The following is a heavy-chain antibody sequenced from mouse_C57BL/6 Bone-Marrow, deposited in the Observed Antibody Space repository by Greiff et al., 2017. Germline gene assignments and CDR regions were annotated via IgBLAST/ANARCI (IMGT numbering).Heavy chain of an antibody. D-gene: IGHD6-2*01. Sequence: EVQLQQSGAELVKPGASVKLSCTASGFNIKDYSMPWVQQRTEQGLEWIGRIDPEDGDTKYAPKFQGKATITADTSSNTAYLQLSSLTSEDTAVYYRARSLLSNWYFDVWGTGTTVTVSS. CDR3: ARSLLSNWYFDV. V-gene: IGHV14-2*01. J-gene: IGHJ1*03. CDR1: GFNIKDYS. CDR2: IDPEDGDT.